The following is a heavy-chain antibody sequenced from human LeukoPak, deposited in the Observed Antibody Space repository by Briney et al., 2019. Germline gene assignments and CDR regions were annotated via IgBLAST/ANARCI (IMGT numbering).Heavy chain of an antibody. Sequence: GGSLRLSCAASGFTFSSYWMSWVRQAPGKGLEWVANIKQDGSEKYYVDSVKGRFTISRDNAKNTLYLHMNSLRAEDTAVYYCARRGPEIVATIDSWGQGTLVTVSS. CDR1: GFTFSSYW. CDR3: ARRGPEIVATIDS. D-gene: IGHD5-12*01. J-gene: IGHJ4*02. V-gene: IGHV3-7*01. CDR2: IKQDGSEK.